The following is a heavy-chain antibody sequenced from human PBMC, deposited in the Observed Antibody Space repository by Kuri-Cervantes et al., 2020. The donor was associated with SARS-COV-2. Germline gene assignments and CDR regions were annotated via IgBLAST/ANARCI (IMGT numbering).Heavy chain of an antibody. CDR2: MIGSSSYI. V-gene: IGHV3-21*01. J-gene: IGHJ6*02. CDR1: GFTFSSYS. CDR3: AKSMIVFYAPNYYYYGMDV. D-gene: IGHD3-22*01. Sequence: GESLKISCAASGFTFSSYSMNWVRQAPGKGLEWVSSMIGSSSYIYYAGSVKGRFTISRDNAKNSLYLQMNSLRAEDTAVYYCAKSMIVFYAPNYYYYGMDVWGQGTTVTVSS.